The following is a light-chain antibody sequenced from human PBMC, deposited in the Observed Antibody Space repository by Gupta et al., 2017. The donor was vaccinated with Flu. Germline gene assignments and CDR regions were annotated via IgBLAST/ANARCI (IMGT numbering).Light chain of an antibody. CDR1: DIGDKT. J-gene: IGLJ3*02. CDR2: DDN. Sequence: SYVLTQAPSVSVAPGQTARITCGGNDIGDKTVHWYQQKPGRAPVLVVYDDNDRPSGIPERFSGSNPGNPATLTISRADAGDEADYYCQVWDSGSAHWVFGGGTRLTVL. CDR3: QVWDSGSAHWV. V-gene: IGLV3-21*02.